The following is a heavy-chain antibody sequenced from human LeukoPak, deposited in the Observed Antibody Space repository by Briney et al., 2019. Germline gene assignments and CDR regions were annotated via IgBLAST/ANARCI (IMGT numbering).Heavy chain of an antibody. CDR1: GFTFSSYW. V-gene: IGHV3-7*01. Sequence: GGSLRLSCAASGFTFSSYWMSWVRQAPGKGLEWVANIKQDGSEKYYVDSVKGRFTISRDNVKNSLYLQMNSLRAEDTAVYYCARLYYDILTGYYNFDYWGQGTLVTVSS. D-gene: IGHD3-9*01. CDR2: IKQDGSEK. J-gene: IGHJ4*02. CDR3: ARLYYDILTGYYNFDY.